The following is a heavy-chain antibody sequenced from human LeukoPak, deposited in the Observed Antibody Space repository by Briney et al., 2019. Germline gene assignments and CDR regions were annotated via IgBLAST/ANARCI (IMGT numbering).Heavy chain of an antibody. CDR1: GFTFSSYW. J-gene: IGHJ4*02. Sequence: PGGSLRLSCAASGFTFSSYWMHWVRQAPGKGLVWVSRINTDGSSTSYADSVKGRFTISRDNAKNTLYLQMNSLRAEDTAVYYCAKDIRIAVAVGIGLDYWGQGTLVTVSS. D-gene: IGHD6-19*01. V-gene: IGHV3-74*01. CDR3: AKDIRIAVAVGIGLDY. CDR2: INTDGSST.